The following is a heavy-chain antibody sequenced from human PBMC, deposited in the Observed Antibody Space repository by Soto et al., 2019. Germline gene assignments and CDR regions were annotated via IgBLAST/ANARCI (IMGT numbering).Heavy chain of an antibody. D-gene: IGHD2-2*01. CDR3: AREGTPPVYYFDF. CDR2: IYYTGST. J-gene: IGHJ4*02. Sequence: QVQLQESGPGLVKPSQTLSLTCSVSGGSISAGNYYWSWIRQSPGKGLEWIGYIYYTGSTYYNPFLQSRVSISVDTSKNQFSLWLSSVTAADTAVYYFAREGTPPVYYFDFWGQGTLVSVSS. CDR1: GGSISAGNYY. V-gene: IGHV4-30-4*01.